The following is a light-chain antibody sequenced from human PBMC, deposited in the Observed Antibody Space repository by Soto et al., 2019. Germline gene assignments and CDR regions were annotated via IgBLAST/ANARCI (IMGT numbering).Light chain of an antibody. CDR3: AAWDDSLSGVV. Sequence: QSVLTQSPAASETPGQRVTISCSGSSSNIGSNYVYWYQQLPGTAPKLLIYRNNKRPSGVPDRFSGSKSGTSASLAISGLRSEDEADYYCAAWDDSLSGVVFGAGTKLTVL. V-gene: IGLV1-47*01. CDR2: RNN. J-gene: IGLJ2*01. CDR1: SSNIGSNY.